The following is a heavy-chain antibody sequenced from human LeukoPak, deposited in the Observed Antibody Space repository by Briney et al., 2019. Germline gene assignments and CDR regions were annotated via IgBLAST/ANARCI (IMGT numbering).Heavy chain of an antibody. D-gene: IGHD2-2*01. CDR2: IYPGDFDT. V-gene: IGHV5-51*01. CDR1: GYNFATYW. Sequence: GESLKISCKGSGYNFATYWIGWARQMPGKGLEWMGIIYPGDFDTRYNPSFQGQVTFSVDRSINTAYLHWSSLKTSDTAIYYCAGLKIVPTAVAHWGQGTLVSVSP. CDR3: AGLKIVPTAVAH. J-gene: IGHJ4*02.